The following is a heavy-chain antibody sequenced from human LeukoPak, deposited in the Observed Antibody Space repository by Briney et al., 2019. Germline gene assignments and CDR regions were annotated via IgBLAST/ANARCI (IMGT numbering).Heavy chain of an antibody. CDR3: ARVRGSPLYYYYMDV. Sequence: SETLSLTCTVSGGSISSYYWSWIRQPPGKGLEWIGYIYYSGSTNYNPSLKSRVTTSVDTSKNQFSLKLSSVTAADTAVYYCARVRGSPLYYYYMDVWGKGTTVTVSS. CDR2: IYYSGST. V-gene: IGHV4-59*01. CDR1: GGSISSYY. J-gene: IGHJ6*03. D-gene: IGHD3-10*01.